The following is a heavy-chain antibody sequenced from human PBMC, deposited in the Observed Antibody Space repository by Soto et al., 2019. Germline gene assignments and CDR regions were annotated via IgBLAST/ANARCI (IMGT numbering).Heavy chain of an antibody. V-gene: IGHV4-61*01. CDR3: ARDVRGYSRAFDY. CDR1: GDSVSSDNYY. D-gene: IGHD5-18*01. Sequence: PSETLSLTCTVSGDSVSSDNYYWTWIRQPPGKGLEWIGYVYSSGRTKYNPSLKSRVTMSLDTSSNQFSLKLTSVTAADTAVYYCARDVRGYSRAFDYWGQGTLVTVSS. CDR2: VYSSGRT. J-gene: IGHJ4*02.